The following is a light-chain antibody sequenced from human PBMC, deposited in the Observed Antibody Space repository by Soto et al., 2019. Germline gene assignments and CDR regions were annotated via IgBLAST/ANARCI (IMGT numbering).Light chain of an antibody. V-gene: IGKV1-5*01. CDR2: AAS. Sequence: QMTQSPSTLSASVGDRVTITCRASQSINHWLAWYQQKPGKAPKLLIHAASTLESGVPSRFSGSRSGTEFTLTVSSLQPDDFATYYCQNYNTWSQTFGQGTKVDIK. CDR1: QSINHW. CDR3: QNYNTWSQT. J-gene: IGKJ2*01.